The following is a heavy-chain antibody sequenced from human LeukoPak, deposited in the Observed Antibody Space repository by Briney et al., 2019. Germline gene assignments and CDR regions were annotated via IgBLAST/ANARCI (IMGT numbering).Heavy chain of an antibody. J-gene: IGHJ5*02. CDR3: ARRELLWFGQLSNWFDP. Sequence: SETLSLTCAVYGGSFSGYYWSWIRQPPGKGLEWIGEINHSGSTNYNPSLKSRVTISVDTSKNQFSLKLSSVTAADTAVYYCARRELLWFGQLSNWFDPWGQGTLVTVSS. V-gene: IGHV4-34*01. CDR2: INHSGST. D-gene: IGHD3-10*01. CDR1: GGSFSGYY.